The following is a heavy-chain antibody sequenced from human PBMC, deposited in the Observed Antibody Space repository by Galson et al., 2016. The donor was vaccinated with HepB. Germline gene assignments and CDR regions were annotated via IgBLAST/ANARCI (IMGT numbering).Heavy chain of an antibody. J-gene: IGHJ4*02. D-gene: IGHD7-27*01. CDR1: GFTFGDHA. V-gene: IGHV3-49*04. Sequence: SLRLSCAASGFTFGDHAMSWVRQAPGKGLEWVGFIRSKTYGGTTRYAASVRGRCTISRDDSKSIAYLQVNSLKTEDTAVYYCTRELGRSNFDYWGQGTLVTVSS. CDR2: IRSKTYGGTT. CDR3: TRELGRSNFDY.